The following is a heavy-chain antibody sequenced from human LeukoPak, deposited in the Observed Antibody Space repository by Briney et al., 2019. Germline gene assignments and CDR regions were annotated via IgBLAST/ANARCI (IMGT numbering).Heavy chain of an antibody. J-gene: IGHJ4*02. CDR3: ARSRLWFGELLGPRGGYYFDY. CDR1: GFSFSSYG. D-gene: IGHD3-10*01. V-gene: IGHV3-30*02. CDR2: IRYDGSNK. Sequence: PGGSLRLSCAASGFSFSSYGMHWVRQAPGKGLEWVTFIRYDGSNKYYADSVKGRITISRDNSKNTVYLQMNSLRAEDTAVYYCARSRLWFGELLGPRGGYYFDYWGQGTLVTVSS.